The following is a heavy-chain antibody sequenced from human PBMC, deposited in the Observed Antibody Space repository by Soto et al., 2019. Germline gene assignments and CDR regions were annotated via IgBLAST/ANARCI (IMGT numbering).Heavy chain of an antibody. V-gene: IGHV1-69*12. CDR3: AQTLGLAVAGPGRFDL. Sequence: QVQLVQSGAEVKKPGSSVKVSCKASGGTFSNYAISWVRQAPGQGLEWMGGITPIFGTANYAQKFQGRVTMTADESMSTAYMELSRLRSEDTAVYYCAQTLGLAVAGPGRFDLWGRGTLVTVSS. CDR1: GGTFSNYA. CDR2: ITPIFGTA. J-gene: IGHJ2*01. D-gene: IGHD6-19*01.